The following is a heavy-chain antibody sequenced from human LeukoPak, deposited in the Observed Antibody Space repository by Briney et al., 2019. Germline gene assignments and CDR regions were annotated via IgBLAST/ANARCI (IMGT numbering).Heavy chain of an antibody. CDR1: GGSISSGSYY. CDR3: ARVTTGGYYNC. Sequence: SETLSLTCSVSGGSISSGSYYWSWIRQPAGKGLEWIGRIYTSGSTNYNPSLKSRVTISIDTSKNQFSLKLSSVTAADTAVYYCARVTTGGYYNCWGQGTLVTVSS. V-gene: IGHV4-61*02. CDR2: IYTSGST. D-gene: IGHD3-22*01. J-gene: IGHJ4*02.